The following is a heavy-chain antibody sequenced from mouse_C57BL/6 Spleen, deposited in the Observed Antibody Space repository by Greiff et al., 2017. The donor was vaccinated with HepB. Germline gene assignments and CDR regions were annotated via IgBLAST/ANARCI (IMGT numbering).Heavy chain of an antibody. Sequence: VQLQQSGAELMKPGASVKLSCKATGYTFTGYWIEWVKQRPGHGLEWIGEILPGSGSTNYNEKFKGKATFTADTSSNTAYMEISSLTTEDSAIYYCARGGAHAHFAYWGQGAQVTVSS. CDR2: ILPGSGST. V-gene: IGHV1-9*01. J-gene: IGHJ3*01. D-gene: IGHD1-3*01. CDR3: ARGGAHAHFAY. CDR1: GYTFTGYW.